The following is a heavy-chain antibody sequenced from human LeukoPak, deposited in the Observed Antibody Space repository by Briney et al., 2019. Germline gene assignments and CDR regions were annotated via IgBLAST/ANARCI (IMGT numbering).Heavy chain of an antibody. D-gene: IGHD3-22*01. V-gene: IGHV1-18*04. Sequence: GASVKVSCKASGYTFTSYYMHWVRQAPGQGLEWMGWISAYNGNTNYAQKLQGRVTMTTDTSTSTAYMELRSLRSDDTAVYYCARDYYYDSSGYDQVNWFDPWGQGTLVIVSS. CDR1: GYTFTSYY. J-gene: IGHJ5*02. CDR3: ARDYYYDSSGYDQVNWFDP. CDR2: ISAYNGNT.